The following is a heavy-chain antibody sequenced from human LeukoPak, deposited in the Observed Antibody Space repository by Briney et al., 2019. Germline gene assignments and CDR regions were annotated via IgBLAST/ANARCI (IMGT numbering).Heavy chain of an antibody. J-gene: IGHJ1*01. V-gene: IGHV3-43D*04. Sequence: GGSLRLSCAASGFTFSGYAMHWVRQAPGKGLEWVSLISWDGGSTYYADSVKGRFTISRDNSKNSLYLQMNSLRAEDTALYYCAKDIHSSSWYYFQHWGQGTLVTVSS. CDR2: ISWDGGST. CDR3: AKDIHSSSWYYFQH. CDR1: GFTFSGYA. D-gene: IGHD6-13*01.